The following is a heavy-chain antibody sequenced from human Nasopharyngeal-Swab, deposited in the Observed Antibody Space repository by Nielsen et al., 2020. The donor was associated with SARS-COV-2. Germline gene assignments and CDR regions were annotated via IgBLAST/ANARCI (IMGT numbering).Heavy chain of an antibody. CDR3: ASQLVYYRGQSDY. Sequence: SETLSLTCTVSGDSISSSSYYWAWIRQPPGMGLEWIGSVYYSWSTNYYNPSLKSRLTISVDTSKNHVSLRLYSVTAADTAVYYCASQLVYYRGQSDYWGQGTLVTVSS. CDR1: GDSISSSSYY. CDR2: VYYSWSTN. D-gene: IGHD2-8*01. J-gene: IGHJ4*02. V-gene: IGHV4-39*02.